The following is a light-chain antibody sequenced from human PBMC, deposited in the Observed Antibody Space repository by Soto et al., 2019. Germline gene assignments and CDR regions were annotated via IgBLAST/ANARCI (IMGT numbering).Light chain of an antibody. V-gene: IGKV1-39*01. J-gene: IGKJ3*01. CDR2: DTS. CDR1: QSIASF. Sequence: DIQMTQSPSSLSASIGDTVTITCRASQSIASFLNWLQLKPGKAPKLLISDTSTLQSGVHERFSGGGSGTEFTPTIRSLTPEDSARYFSLQDYSPPIAFGAGTRVKIK. CDR3: LQDYSPPIA.